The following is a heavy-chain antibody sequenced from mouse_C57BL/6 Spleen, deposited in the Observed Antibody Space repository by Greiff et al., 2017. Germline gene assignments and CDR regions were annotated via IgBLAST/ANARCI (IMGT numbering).Heavy chain of an antibody. Sequence: VQLQQSGPELVKPGASVKISCKASGYAFSSSWMNWVKQRPGKGLEWIGRIYPGDGDTNYNGKFKGKATLTADKSSSTAYMQRSSLTSEASAVYFCARREYCGSSYYFDYWGQGTPLTVSS. D-gene: IGHD1-1*01. J-gene: IGHJ2*01. V-gene: IGHV1-82*01. CDR2: IYPGDGDT. CDR1: GYAFSSSW. CDR3: ARREYCGSSYYFDY.